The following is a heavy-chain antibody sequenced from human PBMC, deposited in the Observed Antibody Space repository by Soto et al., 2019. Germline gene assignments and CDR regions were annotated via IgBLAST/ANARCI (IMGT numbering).Heavy chain of an antibody. V-gene: IGHV4-34*01. CDR2: INHSGST. CDR1: GGSISSYY. Sequence: SETLSLTCTVSGGSISSYYWIWIRQPPGKGLEWIGEINHSGSTNYNPSLKSRVTISVDTSKNQFSLKLSSVTAADTAVYYCAREKPYSSSWYHDYWGQGTLVTVSS. D-gene: IGHD6-13*01. J-gene: IGHJ4*02. CDR3: AREKPYSSSWYHDY.